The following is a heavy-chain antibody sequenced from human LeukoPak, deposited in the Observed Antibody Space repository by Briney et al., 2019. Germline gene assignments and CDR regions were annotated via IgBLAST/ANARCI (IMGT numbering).Heavy chain of an antibody. CDR1: GYTFTSYY. CDR2: INPSGGST. V-gene: IGHV1-46*03. D-gene: IGHD3-10*01. J-gene: IGHJ4*02. CDR3: TRNADSGLDY. Sequence: ASVKVSCKASGYTFTSYYMHWVRQAPGPGLEWMGFINPSGGSTSYAQKFQGRVTMTRDTSTSTVYMELSSLRSEDTAMYYCTRNADSGLDYWGQGTLVTVSS.